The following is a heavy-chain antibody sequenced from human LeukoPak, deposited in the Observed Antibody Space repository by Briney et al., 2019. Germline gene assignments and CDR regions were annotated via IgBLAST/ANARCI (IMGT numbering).Heavy chain of an antibody. J-gene: IGHJ4*02. CDR2: ISGSGGST. Sequence: PGGSLRLSCAASGFTFSSYAMRWVRQAPGKGLEWVSAISGSGGSTYYADSVKGRFTISRDNSKNTLYLQMNSLRAEDTAVYYCAKLSSYDFWSGYYNDYWGQGTLVTVSS. D-gene: IGHD3-3*01. CDR3: AKLSSYDFWSGYYNDY. V-gene: IGHV3-23*01. CDR1: GFTFSSYA.